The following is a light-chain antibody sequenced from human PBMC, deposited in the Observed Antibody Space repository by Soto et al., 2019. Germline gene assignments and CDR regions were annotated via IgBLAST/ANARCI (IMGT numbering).Light chain of an antibody. CDR3: QQCNTWPPET. Sequence: EIVMTQSPAILSVSAGERVTLSCRASQSVSSNLAWYQQKPGQAPRLLIYGASTRATGIPARFSGSGSGTEFTLTISSLQSEDFAVYYCQQCNTWPPETFGQGTKVDIK. J-gene: IGKJ1*01. V-gene: IGKV3-15*01. CDR1: QSVSSN. CDR2: GAS.